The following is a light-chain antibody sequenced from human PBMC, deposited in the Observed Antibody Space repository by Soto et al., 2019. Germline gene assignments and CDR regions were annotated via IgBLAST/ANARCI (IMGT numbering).Light chain of an antibody. V-gene: IGKV1-9*01. Sequence: DIQLTQSPSFLSASVGDRVTITCRASQGISSYLAWYQQKPGKAPKLLIYAASTLQSGVPSRFSGSGSGTEFTLTISSLQTEDFATYYGEHLNSYALNFGPGTTVY. CDR2: AAS. J-gene: IGKJ3*01. CDR3: EHLNSYALN. CDR1: QGISSY.